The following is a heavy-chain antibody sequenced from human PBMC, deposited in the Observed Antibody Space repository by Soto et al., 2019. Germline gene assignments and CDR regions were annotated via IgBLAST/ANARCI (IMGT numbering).Heavy chain of an antibody. V-gene: IGHV1-3*01. CDR3: ARLPVFYSGSSNPYYYYYYGMDV. D-gene: IGHD1-26*01. CDR1: GYTFTSYA. CDR2: INAGNGNT. Sequence: ASVKVSCKASGYTFTSYALHWVRQAPGQRLEWIGWINAGNGNTKYSQKFQGRVTITRDTSASTAYMELSSLRSEDTAVYYCARLPVFYSGSSNPYYYYYYGMDVWGQGTTVTVSS. J-gene: IGHJ6*02.